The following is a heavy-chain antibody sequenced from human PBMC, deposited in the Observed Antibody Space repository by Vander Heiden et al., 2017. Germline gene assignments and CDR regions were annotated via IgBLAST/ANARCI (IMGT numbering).Heavy chain of an antibody. CDR1: GFPSRPYA. CDR2: ISGGASSK. V-gene: IGHV3-23*01. D-gene: IGHD3-3*01. Sequence: EVQLLESVGGLVHPGWSLRLSCPAPGFPSRPYALPWFRQAPGKGLEWIATISGGASSKYHADPVMGRFTISRDNLQNTLYLQMNSLRAEDTAVYFCAKDDYPQDYDFWRGLVFDYWGQGALVTVSS. CDR3: AKDDYPQDYDFWRGLVFDY. J-gene: IGHJ4*02.